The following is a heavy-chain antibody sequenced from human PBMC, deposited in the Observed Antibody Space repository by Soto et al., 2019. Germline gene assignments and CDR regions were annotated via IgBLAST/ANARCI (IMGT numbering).Heavy chain of an antibody. D-gene: IGHD3-3*01. CDR2: IYYSGST. CDR1: GGSISSSSYY. CDR3: ARLGYDFWSGYFDY. J-gene: IGHJ4*02. V-gene: IGHV4-39*01. Sequence: SETLSLTCTVAGGSISSSSYYWGWIRQPPGKGLEWIGSIYYSGSTYYNPSLKSRVTISVDTSKNQFSLKLSSVTAADTAVYYCARLGYDFWSGYFDYWGQGTLVTAPQ.